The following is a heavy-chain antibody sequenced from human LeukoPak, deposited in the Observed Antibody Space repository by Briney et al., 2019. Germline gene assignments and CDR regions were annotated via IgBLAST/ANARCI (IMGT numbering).Heavy chain of an antibody. CDR2: ISAYNGNT. CDR1: GYTFTSYG. Sequence: VASVKVSCKASGYTFTSYGISWVRRAPGQGLEWMGWISAYNGNTNYAQKLQGRVTMTTDTSTSTAYMELRSLRSDDTAVYYCARDQGYYDSSGYLTYWFDPWGQGTLVTVSS. V-gene: IGHV1-18*01. J-gene: IGHJ5*02. CDR3: ARDQGYYDSSGYLTYWFDP. D-gene: IGHD3-22*01.